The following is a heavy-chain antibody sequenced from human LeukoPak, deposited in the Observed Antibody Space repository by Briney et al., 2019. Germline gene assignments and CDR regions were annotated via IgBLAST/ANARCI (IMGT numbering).Heavy chain of an antibody. CDR3: ATYDFWSGRFFDY. CDR2: FDPEDGET. CDR1: GYTLTELS. J-gene: IGHJ4*02. Sequence: ASVKVSCKDSGYTLTELSMHWVRQAPGKGLEWMGGFDPEDGETIYAQKFQGRVTMTEDTSTDTAYMELSSLRSEDTAVYYCATYDFWSGRFFDYWGQGTLVAVSS. V-gene: IGHV1-24*01. D-gene: IGHD3-3*01.